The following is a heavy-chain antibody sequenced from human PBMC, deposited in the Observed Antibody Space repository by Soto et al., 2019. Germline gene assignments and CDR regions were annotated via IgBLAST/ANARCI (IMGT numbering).Heavy chain of an antibody. CDR2: INPNSGGT. CDR1: GYTFTGYY. Sequence: ASVKVSCKASGYTFTGYYMHWVRQAPGQGLEWMGWINPNSGGTNYAQKFQGRVTMTRDTSISTAYMELSRLRSDDTAVYYCARDQWPYSSSPGVDYWGQGTLVTVSS. D-gene: IGHD6-6*01. J-gene: IGHJ4*02. V-gene: IGHV1-2*02. CDR3: ARDQWPYSSSPGVDY.